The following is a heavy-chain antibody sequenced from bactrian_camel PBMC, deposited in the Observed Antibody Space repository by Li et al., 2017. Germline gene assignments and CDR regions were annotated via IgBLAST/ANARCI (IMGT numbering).Heavy chain of an antibody. V-gene: IGHV3S59*01. Sequence: VQLVESGGGSVQAGGSLRLSCVASEFAYSSNCMAWFRQRPGNEREGIATIDQGSGRTTYADSVKGRFTISQDNAENTLYLQMNSLQPGDAAMYYCAAGGRTLWQPCGVGVNAYNYWGQGTQVTVS. CDR3: AAGGRTLWQPCGVGVNAYNY. CDR2: IDQGSGRT. J-gene: IGHJ4*01. CDR1: EFAYSSNC. D-gene: IGHD7*01.